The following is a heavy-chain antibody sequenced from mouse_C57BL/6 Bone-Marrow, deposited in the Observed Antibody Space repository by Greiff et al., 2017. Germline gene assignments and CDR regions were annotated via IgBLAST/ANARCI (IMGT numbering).Heavy chain of an antibody. Sequence: EVQLVESGGGLVKPGGSLKLSCAASGFTFSSYAMSWVRQTPEKRLEWVATISDGGSYTYYPDNVKGRFTITRDNAKNNLYLQMSNLKSEDAAMYYCARDGDGNYGFAYWGQGTPVTVSA. D-gene: IGHD2-1*01. J-gene: IGHJ3*01. CDR1: GFTFSSYA. CDR2: ISDGGSYT. CDR3: ARDGDGNYGFAY. V-gene: IGHV5-4*01.